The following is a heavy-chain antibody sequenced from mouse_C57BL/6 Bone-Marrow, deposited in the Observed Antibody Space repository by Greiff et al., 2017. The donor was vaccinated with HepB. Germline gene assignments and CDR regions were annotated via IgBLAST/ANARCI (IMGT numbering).Heavy chain of an antibody. CDR1: GYTFPGDW. CDR3: AREMVPYYFDY. D-gene: IGHD2-3*01. V-gene: IGHV1-9*01. Sequence: QVQLQQSGAELMKPGASVKLSCQATGYTFPGDWIEWVKQRPGHGLEWIGGLLPGSGSTNYNEKFKGKATFTADTSSNTAYMQLSSLTTEDSAIYYWAREMVPYYFDYWGQGTTLTVSS. CDR2: LLPGSGST. J-gene: IGHJ2*01.